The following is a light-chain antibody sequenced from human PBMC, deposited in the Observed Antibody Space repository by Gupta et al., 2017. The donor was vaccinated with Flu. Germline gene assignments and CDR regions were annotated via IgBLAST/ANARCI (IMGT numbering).Light chain of an antibody. CDR1: QSVKNY. CDR3: LQHKSYPLT. J-gene: IGKJ4*01. Sequence: GDRVTITCRASQSVKNYLAWYEQRPGKAPKRLIYAASGLQSDVPSRFSGSGSGTEFTLTINNLQPEDFATYYCLQHKSYPLTFGGGTKVEI. V-gene: IGKV1-17*02. CDR2: AAS.